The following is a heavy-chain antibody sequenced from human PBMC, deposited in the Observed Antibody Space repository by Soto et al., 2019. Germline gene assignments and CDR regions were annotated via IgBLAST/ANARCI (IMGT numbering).Heavy chain of an antibody. CDR2: IIPIFGTA. J-gene: IGHJ6*02. Sequence: SVKVSCKASGGTFSSYAISWVRQAPGQGLEWMGGIIPIFGTANYAQKFQGRVTITADKSTSTAYMELSSLRSEDTAVYYCARVPKNWNYEDRYYYYGMDVWGQGTTVTVSS. CDR3: ARVPKNWNYEDRYYYYGMDV. D-gene: IGHD1-7*01. CDR1: GGTFSSYA. V-gene: IGHV1-69*06.